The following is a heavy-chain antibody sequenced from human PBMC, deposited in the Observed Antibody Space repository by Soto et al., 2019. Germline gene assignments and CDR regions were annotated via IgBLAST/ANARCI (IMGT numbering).Heavy chain of an antibody. D-gene: IGHD2-21*01. V-gene: IGHV1-46*01. Sequence: ASVKVSCKASGGTFSSYAISWVRQAPGQGLEWMGIINPSGGSTSYAQKFQGRVTMTRDTSTSTVYMELSSLRSEDTAVYYCARDLSSYSTPHCFDYWGQGTLVTVSS. CDR2: INPSGGST. CDR3: ARDLSSYSTPHCFDY. CDR1: GGTFSSYA. J-gene: IGHJ4*02.